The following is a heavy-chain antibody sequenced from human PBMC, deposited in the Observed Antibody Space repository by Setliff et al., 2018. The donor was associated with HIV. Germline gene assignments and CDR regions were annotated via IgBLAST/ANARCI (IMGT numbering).Heavy chain of an antibody. Sequence: KPSETLSLTCTVSGASISSGTNYWSWVRQPAGKGLEWIGSIYYSGSTYYNPSLRSRVTISVDTSTSQFSLRLSSVTAADTAVYYCARANFWSGYYGYWGQGTLVTVSS. J-gene: IGHJ4*02. CDR3: ARANFWSGYYGY. CDR2: IYYSGST. V-gene: IGHV4-39*07. D-gene: IGHD3-3*01. CDR1: GASISSGTNY.